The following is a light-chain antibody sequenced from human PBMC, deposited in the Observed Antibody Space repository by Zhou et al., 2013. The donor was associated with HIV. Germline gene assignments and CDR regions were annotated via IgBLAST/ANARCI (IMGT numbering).Light chain of an antibody. CDR3: QQSYSTPIT. CDR1: QSISSY. CDR2: GSS. Sequence: DIQMTQSPSSLSASVGDRVTITCRASQSISSYLNWYQHKPGKAPKLLIQGSSSLQSGVPSRFSGSGSGTEFTLSISSLQPEDFATYYCQQSYSTPITFGQGTRLEIK. V-gene: IGKV1-39*01. J-gene: IGKJ5*01.